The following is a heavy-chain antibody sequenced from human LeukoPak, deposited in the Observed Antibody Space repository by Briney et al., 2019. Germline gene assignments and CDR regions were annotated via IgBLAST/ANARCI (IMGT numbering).Heavy chain of an antibody. J-gene: IGHJ4*02. V-gene: IGHV1-46*01. Sequence: ASVKVSCKASGYTFSSYYMHWVRQAPGQGLEWMGIINPTGGSTNYAQKFQGRVTMTRDTSTSTVYMELSSLRSEDTAVYYCARGFYYDSRGLNYFDYWGQGTLVTASS. CDR2: INPTGGST. D-gene: IGHD3-22*01. CDR3: ARGFYYDSRGLNYFDY. CDR1: GYTFSSYY.